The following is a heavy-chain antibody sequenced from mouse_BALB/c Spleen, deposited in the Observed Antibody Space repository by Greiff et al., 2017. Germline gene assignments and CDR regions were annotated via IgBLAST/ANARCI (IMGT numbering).Heavy chain of an antibody. CDR1: GFTFSSFG. Sequence: EVKVEESGGGLVQPGGSRKLSCAASGFTFSSFGMHWVRQAPEKGLEWVAYISSGSSTIYYADTVKGRFTISRDNPKNTLFLQMTSLRSEDTAMYYCARSELGGDYWGQGTSVTVSS. CDR3: ARSELGGDY. CDR2: ISSGSSTI. D-gene: IGHD3-1*01. V-gene: IGHV5-17*02. J-gene: IGHJ4*01.